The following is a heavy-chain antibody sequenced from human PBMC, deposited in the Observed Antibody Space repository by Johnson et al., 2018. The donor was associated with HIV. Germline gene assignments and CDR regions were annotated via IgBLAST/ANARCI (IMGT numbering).Heavy chain of an antibody. J-gene: IGHJ3*02. CDR2: ISWNSGSI. D-gene: IGHD1-26*01. CDR1: GFTFDDYA. V-gene: IGHV3-9*01. Sequence: VQLVESGGGLVQPGGSLRLSCAASGFTFDDYAMHWVRQAPGKGLEWVSGISWNSGSIGYADSVKGRFTISRDNAKNSLYLQMNSLRAGETAVYYCARALEVGATTASEAFDIWGQGTMVTVSS. CDR3: ARALEVGATTASEAFDI.